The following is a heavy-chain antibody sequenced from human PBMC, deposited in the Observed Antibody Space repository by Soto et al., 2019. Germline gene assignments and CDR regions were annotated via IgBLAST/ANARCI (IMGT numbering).Heavy chain of an antibody. D-gene: IGHD2-2*01. V-gene: IGHV4-59*01. CDR3: ARFVQDIVVVPAAQGPYYYYYYYMDV. CDR1: GGSISSYY. J-gene: IGHJ6*03. CDR2: IYYSGST. Sequence: SETLSLTCTVSGGSISSYYWSWIRQPPGKGLEWIGYIYYSGSTNYNPSLKSRVTISVDTSKNQFSLKLSSVTAADTAVYYCARFVQDIVVVPAAQGPYYYYYYYMDVWGKGTTVTVSS.